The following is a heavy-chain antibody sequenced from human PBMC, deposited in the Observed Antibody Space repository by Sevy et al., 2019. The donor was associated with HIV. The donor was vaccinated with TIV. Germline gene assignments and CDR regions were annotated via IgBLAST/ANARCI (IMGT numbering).Heavy chain of an antibody. V-gene: IGHV3-33*01. CDR3: ARDLEFYDYGDYGPAFMPDY. CDR2: IWFDESNT. D-gene: IGHD4-17*01. CDR1: GFTFSTYG. Sequence: GGSLRLSCAASGFTFSTYGMHWVRQAPGKGLEWVAVIWFDESNTYYADSVMGRFTISRDIAKNTLHLQMNSLRAEDTAVYYCARDLEFYDYGDYGPAFMPDYWGQGTLVTVSS. J-gene: IGHJ4*02.